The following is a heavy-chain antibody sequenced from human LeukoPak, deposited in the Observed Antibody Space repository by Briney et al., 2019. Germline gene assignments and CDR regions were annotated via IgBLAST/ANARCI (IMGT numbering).Heavy chain of an antibody. V-gene: IGHV4-38-2*02. J-gene: IGHJ4*02. Sequence: SETLSLTCTVSGYSISSGYYWGWIRQPPGKGLEWTGSIDHSGSTYYNPSLKSRITISVDTSKNQFSLKLSSVTAADTAVYYCASTTTYYYDSSGYPIPQFDYWGQGTLVTVSS. D-gene: IGHD3-22*01. CDR2: IDHSGST. CDR3: ASTTTYYYDSSGYPIPQFDY. CDR1: GYSISSGYY.